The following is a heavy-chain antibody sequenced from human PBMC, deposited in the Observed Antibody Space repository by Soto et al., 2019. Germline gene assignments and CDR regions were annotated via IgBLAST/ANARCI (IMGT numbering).Heavy chain of an antibody. J-gene: IGHJ4*02. CDR1: GYTFTTYG. V-gene: IGHV1-18*04. Sequence: QVQLLQSGAEVKKPGASVKVSCKASGYTFTTYGINWVRQAPGQGLEWMGWINAYNKNTDYAQKLQGRVTMTTDTSTSTAYMELRSLRSDDTAVYYCARGGIGYYYDSSGYRRYDYWGQGTLVTVSS. D-gene: IGHD3-22*01. CDR2: INAYNKNT. CDR3: ARGGIGYYYDSSGYRRYDY.